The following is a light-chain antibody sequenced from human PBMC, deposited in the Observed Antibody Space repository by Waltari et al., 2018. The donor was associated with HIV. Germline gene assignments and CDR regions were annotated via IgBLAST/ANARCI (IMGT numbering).Light chain of an antibody. CDR3: QQSYSTPWT. Sequence: DIQMTQSPSSLSASVGDRVTITCRASQSISSYLNWYQQKPGKAPKLLIYAASSLLSGVPSRFSGSGSGTDFTLTISSLQPEDFATYYCQQSYSTPWTSGQGTKVEIK. J-gene: IGKJ1*01. CDR1: QSISSY. CDR2: AAS. V-gene: IGKV1-39*01.